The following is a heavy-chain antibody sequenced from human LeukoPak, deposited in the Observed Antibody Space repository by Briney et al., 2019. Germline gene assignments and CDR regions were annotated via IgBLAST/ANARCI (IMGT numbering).Heavy chain of an antibody. V-gene: IGHV3-20*04. Sequence: GGSLRLFCAASGFTFDDYGMSWVRQAPGKGLEWVSGINWNGVSTGYADSVKGRFTISRDNSKNSLYIQMNSLRAEDTALYYCARELAGYSGSPPFFDYWGQGTLVTVSS. CDR3: ARELAGYSGSPPFFDY. J-gene: IGHJ4*02. CDR2: INWNGVST. CDR1: GFTFDDYG. D-gene: IGHD1-26*01.